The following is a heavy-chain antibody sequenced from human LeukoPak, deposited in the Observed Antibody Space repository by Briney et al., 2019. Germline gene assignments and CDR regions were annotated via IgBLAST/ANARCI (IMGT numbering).Heavy chain of an antibody. Sequence: SETLSLTCTVSGGSISSYYWSWIRQPPGKGLEWIGYIYYSGSTNYNPSLKSRVTISVDTSKNQFSLKLSSVTAADTAVYYCARGARKGDDYGGFFDYWGQGTLVTVSS. D-gene: IGHD4-23*01. CDR2: IYYSGST. V-gene: IGHV4-59*01. J-gene: IGHJ4*02. CDR3: ARGARKGDDYGGFFDY. CDR1: GGSISSYY.